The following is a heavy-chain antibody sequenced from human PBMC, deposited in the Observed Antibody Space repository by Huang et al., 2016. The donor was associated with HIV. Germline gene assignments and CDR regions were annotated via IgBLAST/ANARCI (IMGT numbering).Heavy chain of an antibody. Sequence: EVQLVESGGGLVQPGGSLRLSCAASGFTFNSYWMSWVRQAPWKGLEWVAGIKTDGSEKSYVDSVKGRFTISRDNAKNSLYLQMNSLRSEDTAVYYCVRLLDHTGDYWGQGTLVTVSS. CDR3: VRLLDHTGDY. D-gene: IGHD1-26*01. V-gene: IGHV3-7*01. CDR1: GFTFNSYW. J-gene: IGHJ4*02. CDR2: IKTDGSEK.